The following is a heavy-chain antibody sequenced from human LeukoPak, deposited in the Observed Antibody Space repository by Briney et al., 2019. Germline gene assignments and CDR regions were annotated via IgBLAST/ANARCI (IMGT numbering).Heavy chain of an antibody. CDR3: ARGGYGDARSDY. J-gene: IGHJ4*02. D-gene: IGHD4-17*01. Sequence: GRSLRLSCAASGFTFSSYAMSWVRQAPGKGLEWVSAISGSGGSTYYADSVKGRFTISRDNAKNSLYLQMNSLRAEDTAVYYCARGGYGDARSDYWGQGTLVTVSS. CDR1: GFTFSSYA. V-gene: IGHV3-23*01. CDR2: ISGSGGST.